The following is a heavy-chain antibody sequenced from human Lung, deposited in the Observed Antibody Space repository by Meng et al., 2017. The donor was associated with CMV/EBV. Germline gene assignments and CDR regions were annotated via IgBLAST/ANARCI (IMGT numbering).Heavy chain of an antibody. CDR3: ARALYCSLGPCYSWVH. CDR2: ISRSGST. Sequence: YGGSLVNYYGPWIRQPPGKGLGWIGDISRSGSTNYNPSLDSRVTISVDSSRNQVSLKVNSVTAADAAVYYCARALYCSLGPCYSWVHWGQGTLVTVSS. CDR1: GGSLVNYY. D-gene: IGHD2-15*01. V-gene: IGHV4-34*01. J-gene: IGHJ4*02.